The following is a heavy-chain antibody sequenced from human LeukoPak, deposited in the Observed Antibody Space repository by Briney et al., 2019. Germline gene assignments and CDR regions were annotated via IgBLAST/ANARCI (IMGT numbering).Heavy chain of an antibody. Sequence: GGSLRLSCAASGFTVSSDYMSWVRQAPGKGLVWVSVIYSGGTTHYADSVQGRFTISRDNSKNTLYVQMNSLRAEDTAVYYCAKEGGFFYYDSSGYLDYWGQGTLVTVSS. CDR3: AKEGGFFYYDSSGYLDY. V-gene: IGHV3-53*01. CDR2: IYSGGTT. CDR1: GFTVSSDY. D-gene: IGHD3-22*01. J-gene: IGHJ4*02.